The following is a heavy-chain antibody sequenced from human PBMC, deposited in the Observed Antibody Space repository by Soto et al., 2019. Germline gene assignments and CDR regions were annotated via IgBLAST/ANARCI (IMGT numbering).Heavy chain of an antibody. D-gene: IGHD3-10*01. V-gene: IGHV3-30*04. J-gene: IGHJ1*01. CDR3: ARDYRPDGEVEYLQH. CDR1: GFTFGTYA. Sequence: QVQLVESGGGVVQPGRALRLSCAASGFTFGTYAMHWVRQAPGQGLEWVAVISHDGSKKYHADSVKGRFTISRDNSRNTVYLQMNNLRADDRAVYYCARDYRPDGEVEYLQHWGQGTLVIVSS. CDR2: ISHDGSKK.